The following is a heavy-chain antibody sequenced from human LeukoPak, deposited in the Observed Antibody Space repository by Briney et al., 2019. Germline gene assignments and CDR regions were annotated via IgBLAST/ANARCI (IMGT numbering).Heavy chain of an antibody. V-gene: IGHV3-23*01. CDR1: GFTFSSYA. Sequence: GGSLRLSCAASGFTFSSYAMSWVRQAPGKGLEWVSAISGSGDSTYYADSVKGRFTISRDNSKNTLYLQMNSLRAEDTAVYYCAKNRRVGYANFDYWGQGTLVTVSS. CDR2: ISGSGDST. J-gene: IGHJ4*02. D-gene: IGHD5-24*01. CDR3: AKNRRVGYANFDY.